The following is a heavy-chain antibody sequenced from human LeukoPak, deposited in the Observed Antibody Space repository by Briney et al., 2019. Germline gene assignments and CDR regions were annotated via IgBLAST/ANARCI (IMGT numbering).Heavy chain of an antibody. D-gene: IGHD3-16*01. CDR1: GDSVSSSGAG. Sequence: SQTLSLTCAISGDSVSSSGAGWHWIRQSPSRGLEWLGRTYYRSEWDIAYAVSMKSRITINPDTSKNQFSLPLNSVTPEDTAVYYCARGSGYAYDSWGQGALVTVSS. V-gene: IGHV6-1*01. J-gene: IGHJ5*01. CDR2: TYYRSEWDI. CDR3: ARGSGYAYDS.